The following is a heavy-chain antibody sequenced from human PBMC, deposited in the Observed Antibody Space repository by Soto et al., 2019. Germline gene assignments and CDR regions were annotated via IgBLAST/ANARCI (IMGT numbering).Heavy chain of an antibody. Sequence: QITLKESGPTLVKPTQPLTLTCTVSGFSLNTYGVGVGWIRQPPGKALEWLALIYSDDDKRYSPSLTSRLTITKDTSKNQVVLTMTTMDPVDTVTYYCARALGSWGAYYFDYWGQGTLVTVSS. J-gene: IGHJ4*02. CDR1: GFSLNTYGVG. CDR2: IYSDDDK. V-gene: IGHV2-5*02. D-gene: IGHD3-16*01. CDR3: ARALGSWGAYYFDY.